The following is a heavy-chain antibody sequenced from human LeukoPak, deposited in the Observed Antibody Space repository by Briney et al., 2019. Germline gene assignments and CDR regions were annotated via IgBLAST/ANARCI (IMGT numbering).Heavy chain of an antibody. CDR2: IWYDGSNK. V-gene: IGHV3-33*06. D-gene: IGHD3-10*01. CDR3: AKDRSGISDY. J-gene: IGHJ4*02. Sequence: GGSLRLSCEASGFTFSSYGLHWVRQAPGKGLEWVAVIWYDGSNKYYADSVKGRFTISRDNSKNTLYLQMNSLRAEDTAVYYCAKDRSGISDYWGQGTLVTVSS. CDR1: GFTFSSYG.